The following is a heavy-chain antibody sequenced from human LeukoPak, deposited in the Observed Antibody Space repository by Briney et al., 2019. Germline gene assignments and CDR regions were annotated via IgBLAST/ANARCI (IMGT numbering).Heavy chain of an antibody. D-gene: IGHD2-15*01. J-gene: IGHJ4*02. CDR1: GGSFSGYY. V-gene: IGHV4-34*01. CDR2: IYHSGST. Sequence: SETLSLTCAVYGGSFSGYYWSWIRQPPGKGLEWIGEIYHSGSTNYNPSLKSRVTISVDTSKNEFSLKLSSVTAADTAVYYCARGSQSLGYCSGGSCRAKIFDYWGQGTLVTVSS. CDR3: ARGSQSLGYCSGGSCRAKIFDY.